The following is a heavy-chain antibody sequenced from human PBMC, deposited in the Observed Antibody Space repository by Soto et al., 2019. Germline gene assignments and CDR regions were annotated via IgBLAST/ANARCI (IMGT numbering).Heavy chain of an antibody. CDR3: VRESTTSGPNWFDT. J-gene: IGHJ5*02. V-gene: IGHV4-30-2*06. Sequence: SETLSLTCSVSGGSINSGRSSWNWIRQSPGKGLEWIAYIYHSGSTYYNPSLKSRVTIPVDRSGNQFSLKLTSVTAADTAVYYCVRESTTSGPNWFDTWGPGILVTVSS. CDR1: GGSINSGRSS. D-gene: IGHD1-1*01. CDR2: IYHSGST.